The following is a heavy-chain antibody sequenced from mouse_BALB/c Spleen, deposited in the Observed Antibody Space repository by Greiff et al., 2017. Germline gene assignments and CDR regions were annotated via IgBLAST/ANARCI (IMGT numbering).Heavy chain of an antibody. D-gene: IGHD2-4*01. Sequence: EVQLQESGPELVKPGASVKMSCKASGYTFTSYVMHWVKQKPGQGLEWIGYINPYNDGTKYNEKFKGKATLTSDKSSSTAYMELSSLTSEDSAVYYCAGSTMKYAMDYWGQGTSVTVSS. CDR3: AGSTMKYAMDY. J-gene: IGHJ4*01. V-gene: IGHV1-14*01. CDR2: INPYNDGT. CDR1: GYTFTSYV.